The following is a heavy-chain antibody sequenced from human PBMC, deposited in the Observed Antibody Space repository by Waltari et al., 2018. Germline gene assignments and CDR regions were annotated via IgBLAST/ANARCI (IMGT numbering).Heavy chain of an antibody. J-gene: IGHJ5*02. CDR3: ATDISVLSPFS. Sequence: QVRLVESGGGLVPPGGSLRLSCAASGFIFSRCDMHWVRQAPGKGLELLTRIRSDGSKKFYADSVKDRITISRDNSKNILFLQMDGLRAEDTAIYYCATDISVLSPFSWGPGILVTVSS. V-gene: IGHV3-30*02. CDR1: GFIFSRCD. CDR2: IRSDGSKK. D-gene: IGHD3-9*01.